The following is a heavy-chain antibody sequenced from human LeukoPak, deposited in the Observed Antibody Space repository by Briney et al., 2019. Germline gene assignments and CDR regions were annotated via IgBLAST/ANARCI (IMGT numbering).Heavy chain of an antibody. D-gene: IGHD5-24*01. CDR3: ARGRGGYNSGLDY. J-gene: IGHJ4*02. Sequence: SETLSLTCAVYGGSFSGYYWSWIRQPAGKGLEWIGRIYTSGSTNYNPSLKSRVTMSVDTSKNQFSLKLSSVTAADTAVYYCARGRGGYNSGLDYWGQGTLVTVSS. CDR2: IYTSGST. V-gene: IGHV4-59*10. CDR1: GGSFSGYY.